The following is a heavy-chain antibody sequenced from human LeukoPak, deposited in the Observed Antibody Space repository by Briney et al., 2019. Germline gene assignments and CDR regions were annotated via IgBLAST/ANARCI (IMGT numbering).Heavy chain of an antibody. V-gene: IGHV1-69*04. CDR3: ASRQTGTTSGSWFDP. Sequence: VASVKVSCKASGGIFSSYAISWVRQAPGQGLEWMGRIIPIFGIANYAQKFQGRVTITADKSTSTAYMELSSLRSEDTAVYYCASRQTGTTSGSWFDPWGQGTLVTVSS. CDR1: GGIFSSYA. J-gene: IGHJ5*02. CDR2: IIPIFGIA. D-gene: IGHD1-1*01.